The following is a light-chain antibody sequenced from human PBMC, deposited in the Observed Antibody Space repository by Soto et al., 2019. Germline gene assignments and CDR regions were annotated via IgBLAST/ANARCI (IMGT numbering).Light chain of an antibody. J-gene: IGKJ5*01. CDR2: DAS. CDR3: HQRSTGPT. Sequence: VLTQSPATLSLSPGKRATLSCRASKSVDFHLAWYQQKPGQAPRLLIYDASVTATGTPARFSGSGSGTAFTHAISYLEREDFAIYYYHQRSTGPTFCQGTRPEFK. V-gene: IGKV3-11*01. CDR1: KSVDFH.